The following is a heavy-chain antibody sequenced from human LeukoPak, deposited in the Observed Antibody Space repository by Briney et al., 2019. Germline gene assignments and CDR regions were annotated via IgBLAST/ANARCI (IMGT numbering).Heavy chain of an antibody. Sequence: ASVKVSCKASGYTFTSYGISWVRQAPGQGLEWMGWISAYNGNTNYAQKLQGRVTMTTDTSTSTAYMELRSLRSDDTAVYYCAREGPSRVTIFGVVISRAKRAMHVWGKGTTVTLSS. D-gene: IGHD3-3*01. CDR1: GYTFTSYG. CDR3: AREGPSRVTIFGVVISRAKRAMHV. J-gene: IGHJ6*03. CDR2: ISAYNGNT. V-gene: IGHV1-18*01.